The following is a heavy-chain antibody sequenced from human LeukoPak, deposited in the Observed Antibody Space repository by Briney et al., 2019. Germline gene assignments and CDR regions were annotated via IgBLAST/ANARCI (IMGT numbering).Heavy chain of an antibody. Sequence: ASVKVSCKASGYTFTNYGINWVRQAPGQGLEWMGWINTYKGDTNSAQNLQGRVTMTTDTSTSTAYMELRSLRFDDTAVYYCARASHDYGGPEDSFAIWGQGTMVTLSS. CDR1: GYTFTNYG. J-gene: IGHJ3*02. V-gene: IGHV1-18*01. CDR3: ARASHDYGGPEDSFAI. D-gene: IGHD4-23*01. CDR2: INTYKGDT.